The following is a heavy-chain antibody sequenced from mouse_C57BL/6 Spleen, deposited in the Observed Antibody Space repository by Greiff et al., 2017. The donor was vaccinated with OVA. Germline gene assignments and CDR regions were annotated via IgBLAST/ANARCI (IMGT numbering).Heavy chain of an antibody. CDR2: ISSGGSYT. V-gene: IGHV5-6*01. J-gene: IGHJ3*01. CDR1: GFTFSSYG. CDR3: ARQGDSNYGFAY. D-gene: IGHD2-5*01. Sequence: EVQLVESGGDLVKPGGSLKLSCAASGFTFSSYGMSWVRQTPDKRLEWVATISSGGSYTYYPDSVKGRFTISRDNAKNTLYLQMSSLKSEDTAMYYCARQGDSNYGFAYWGQGTLVTVSA.